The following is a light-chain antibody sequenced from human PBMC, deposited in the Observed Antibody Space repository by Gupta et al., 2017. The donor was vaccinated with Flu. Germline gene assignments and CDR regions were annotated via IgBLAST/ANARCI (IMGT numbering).Light chain of an antibody. V-gene: IGKV3-20*01. CDR3: QQEGSSSAS. J-gene: IGKJ2*03. CDR2: GAS. CDR1: QSVSSSY. Sequence: EIVLTQSPGTLSLSPGERATLSCRASQSVSSSYLAWYQQKPGQAPRLLIYGASSRATGIPDRFSGSGSGTAFTLTISRLEPEDFAVYYCQQEGSSSASFGQGTKMDIK.